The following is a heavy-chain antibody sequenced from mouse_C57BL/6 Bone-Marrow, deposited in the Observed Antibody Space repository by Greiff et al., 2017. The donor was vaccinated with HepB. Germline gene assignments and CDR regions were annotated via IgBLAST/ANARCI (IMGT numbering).Heavy chain of an antibody. D-gene: IGHD2-4*01. V-gene: IGHV1-81*01. J-gene: IGHJ2*01. CDR3: ARKRLRQYFDY. Sequence: VHLVESGAELARPGASVKLSCKASGYTFTSYGISWVKQRTGQGLEWIGEIYPRSGNTYYNEKFKGKATLTADKSSSTAYMELRSLTSEDSAVYFCARKRLRQYFDYWGQGTTLTVSS. CDR2: IYPRSGNT. CDR1: GYTFTSYG.